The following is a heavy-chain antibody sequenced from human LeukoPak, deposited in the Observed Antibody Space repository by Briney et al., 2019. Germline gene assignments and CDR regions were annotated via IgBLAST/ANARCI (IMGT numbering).Heavy chain of an antibody. CDR1: GYTFTSYY. CDR3: APEAYFWSGYDDAFDI. D-gene: IGHD3-3*01. CDR2: INPSGGST. J-gene: IGHJ3*02. Sequence: ASVKVSCKASGYTFTSYYMHWVRQAPGQGLEWMGIINPSGGSTSYAQKFQGRVTMTRDTSTSTVYMELSSLRSEDTAVYYCAPEAYFWSGYDDAFDIWGQGTMVTVSS. V-gene: IGHV1-46*01.